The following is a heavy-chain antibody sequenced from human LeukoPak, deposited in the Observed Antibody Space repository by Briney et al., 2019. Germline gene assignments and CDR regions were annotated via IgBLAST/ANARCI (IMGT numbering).Heavy chain of an antibody. D-gene: IGHD6-13*01. CDR2: IYYSGST. CDR3: AVAAAGRWFDP. J-gene: IGHJ5*02. Sequence: SETLSLTCTVSGGSISSYYWSWIRQPPGKGLEWIGYIYYSGSTNYNPSLKSRVTISVDTSKNQFSLKLSSVTAADTAVYYCAVAAAGRWFDPWGQGTLVTVSS. V-gene: IGHV4-59*01. CDR1: GGSISSYY.